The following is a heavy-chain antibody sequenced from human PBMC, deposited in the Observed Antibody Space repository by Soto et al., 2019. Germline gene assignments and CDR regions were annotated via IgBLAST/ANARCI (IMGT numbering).Heavy chain of an antibody. CDR2: INAANDNT. Sequence: GASVNVSCKSSGYTFTNYLIHWGRQAPGQRLEWMGWINAANDNTKYSQKLQGRVTFTRDTSATTAYMELSSLRSEDTAVYYCARGFEAARSFDYWGQGTLVTVSS. CDR3: ARGFEAARSFDY. J-gene: IGHJ4*02. CDR1: GYTFTNYL. V-gene: IGHV1-3*01. D-gene: IGHD6-6*01.